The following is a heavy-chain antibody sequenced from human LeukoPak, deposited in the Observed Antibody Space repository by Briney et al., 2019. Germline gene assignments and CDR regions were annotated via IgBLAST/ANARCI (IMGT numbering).Heavy chain of an antibody. D-gene: IGHD6-19*01. Sequence: GGSLRLSCAVSGFTFSDYYMSWIRQAPGKGLEWVSYISSGGSTISHADSVKGRFTISRDNAENSLYLQMNSLRAEDTAVYYCAIISSGWDIDYWGQGTLVTVSS. V-gene: IGHV3-11*01. CDR1: GFTFSDYY. CDR2: ISSGGSTI. J-gene: IGHJ4*02. CDR3: AIISSGWDIDY.